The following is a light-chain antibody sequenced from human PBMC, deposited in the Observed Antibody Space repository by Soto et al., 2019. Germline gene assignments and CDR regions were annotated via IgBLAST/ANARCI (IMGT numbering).Light chain of an antibody. CDR2: DVR. J-gene: IGLJ3*02. Sequence: QSVLTQPRSVSGSPGQSVTMSCTGASSDVGNYNSVSWYQQHPGKAPKLIIYDVRKRPFGVPDRFSGSKSGNTASLTVSGLQAEDEADYYCSSYAGSNNLVFGGGTKLTVL. CDR3: SSYAGSNNLV. CDR1: SSDVGNYNS. V-gene: IGLV2-11*01.